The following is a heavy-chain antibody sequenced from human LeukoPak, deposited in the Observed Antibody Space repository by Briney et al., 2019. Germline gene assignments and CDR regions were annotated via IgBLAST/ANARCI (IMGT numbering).Heavy chain of an antibody. Sequence: ASVKVSCKASGYTFTRNPMHWVRQAPGQSLEWVGWISRGNDDTKYSQKFQGRVTITKDTSASTVYMELSSLRSEDTAVYYCARDWAPGSSPLDPWGQGTLVTVSS. V-gene: IGHV1-3*01. CDR1: GYTFTRNP. J-gene: IGHJ5*02. CDR3: ARDWAPGSSPLDP. CDR2: ISRGNDDT. D-gene: IGHD3-10*01.